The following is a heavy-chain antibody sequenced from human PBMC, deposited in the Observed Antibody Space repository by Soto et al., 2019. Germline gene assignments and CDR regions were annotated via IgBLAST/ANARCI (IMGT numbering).Heavy chain of an antibody. V-gene: IGHV1-46*01. CDR1: GYTFTSYY. Sequence: ASVKVSCKASGYTFTSYYMHWVRQAPGQGLEWMGIINPSGGSTSYAQKFQGRVTMTRDTSTSTVYMELSSLRSEDTAVYYCAAVSFFGVVTPSAPAFDYWGQGTLVTGSS. J-gene: IGHJ4*02. D-gene: IGHD3-3*01. CDR3: AAVSFFGVVTPSAPAFDY. CDR2: INPSGGST.